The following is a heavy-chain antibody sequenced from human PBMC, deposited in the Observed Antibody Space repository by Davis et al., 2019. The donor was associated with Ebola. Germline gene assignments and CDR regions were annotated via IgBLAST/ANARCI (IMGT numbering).Heavy chain of an antibody. D-gene: IGHD6-13*01. V-gene: IGHV5-51*01. CDR3: ARGVRSSSWYPRAGFDY. CDR2: IYPGDSDT. CDR1: GYSFTSYW. Sequence: KVSCKGSGYSFTSYWIGWVRQMPGKGLEWMGIIYPGDSDTRYSPSFQGQVTISADKSISTAYLQWSSLKASDTAMYYCARGVRSSSWYPRAGFDYWGQGTLVTVSS. J-gene: IGHJ4*02.